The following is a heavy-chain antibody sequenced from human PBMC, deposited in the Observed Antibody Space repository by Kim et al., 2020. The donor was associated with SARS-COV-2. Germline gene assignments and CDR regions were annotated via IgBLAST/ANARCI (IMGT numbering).Heavy chain of an antibody. CDR3: ARDSPAGLADYYYFMDV. CDR1: GASIRSHY. CDR2: IYYSGTP. J-gene: IGHJ6*02. Sequence: SETLSLTCTVSGASIRSHYWTWIRQPPGKGLEWIGYIYYSGTPIYNPSLKSRVTISIDTSKNQFSLRLSSVTAADTAVYFCARDSPAGLADYYYFMDVWGQGTTVTVSS. D-gene: IGHD6-19*01. V-gene: IGHV4-59*11.